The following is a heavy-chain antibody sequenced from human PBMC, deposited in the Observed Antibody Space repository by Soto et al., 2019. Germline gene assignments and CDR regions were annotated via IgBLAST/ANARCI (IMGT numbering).Heavy chain of an antibody. CDR2: IYYSGST. Sequence: SETLSLTCTVSGGSISSSSYYWGWIRQPPGKGLEWIGSIYYSGSTYYNPSLKSRVTISVDTSKNQFSLKLSSVTAADTAVYYCASHEGEVVAYNWFDPWGQGTLVTVSS. J-gene: IGHJ5*02. CDR3: ASHEGEVVAYNWFDP. D-gene: IGHD2-15*01. CDR1: GGSISSSSYY. V-gene: IGHV4-39*01.